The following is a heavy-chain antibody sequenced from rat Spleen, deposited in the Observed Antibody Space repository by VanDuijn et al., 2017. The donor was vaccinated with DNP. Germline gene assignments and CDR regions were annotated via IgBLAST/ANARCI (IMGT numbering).Heavy chain of an antibody. V-gene: IGHV5-25*01. CDR1: GFTFSNYD. CDR2: ISTSGGST. J-gene: IGHJ2*01. CDR3: ARDQLPYFDY. D-gene: IGHD1-2*01. Sequence: EVQLVESGGGLVQPGRSLKLSCAASGFTFSNYDMAWVRQAPTKGLEWVASISTSGGSTYYRDSVKGRFTVSRDNAKSTLYLQMNSLRSEDTATYYCARDQLPYFDYWGQGVMVTVSS.